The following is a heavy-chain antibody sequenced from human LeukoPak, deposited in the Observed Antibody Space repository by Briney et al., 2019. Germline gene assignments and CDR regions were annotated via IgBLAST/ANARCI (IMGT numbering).Heavy chain of an antibody. J-gene: IGHJ4*02. Sequence: ASVKVSCKASGYTFTGYYMHWVRQAPGQGLEWMGWISAYNGNTNYAQKLQGRVTMTTDTSTSTAYMELRSLRSDDTAVYYCARGDYYDSSGRGLDYWGQGTLVTVSS. V-gene: IGHV1-18*04. D-gene: IGHD3-22*01. CDR1: GYTFTGYY. CDR3: ARGDYYDSSGRGLDY. CDR2: ISAYNGNT.